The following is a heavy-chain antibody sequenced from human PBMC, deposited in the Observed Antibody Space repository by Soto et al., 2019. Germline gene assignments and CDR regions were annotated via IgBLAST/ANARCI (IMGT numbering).Heavy chain of an antibody. J-gene: IGHJ6*02. D-gene: IGHD6-19*01. CDR3: AHSPLIAVASDYYYYGMDV. Sequence: SGPTLVNPTQTLTLTCTFSGFSLSTSGVGVGWIRQPPGRALEWLALIYWNDDKRYSPSLKSRLTITKDTSKNQVVLTMTNMDPVDTATYYCAHSPLIAVASDYYYYGMDVWGQGTTVTVSS. CDR1: GFSLSTSGVG. CDR2: IYWNDDK. V-gene: IGHV2-5*01.